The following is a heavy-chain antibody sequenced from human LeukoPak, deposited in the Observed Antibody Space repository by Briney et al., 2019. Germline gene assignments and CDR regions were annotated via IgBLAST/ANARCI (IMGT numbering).Heavy chain of an antibody. CDR2: AYYSGTN. Sequence: SETLSLTCHVSGGYITTYYWSWIRQPPGKRLEWIGYAYYSGTNEYNPSLRSRLTMSADASRNQFSLTLSSVTAADTAIYYCATLNIESSSGWFFRYWGQGTLVSVSS. V-gene: IGHV4-59*01. J-gene: IGHJ4*02. CDR3: ATLNIESSSGWFFRY. CDR1: GGYITTYY. D-gene: IGHD6-19*01.